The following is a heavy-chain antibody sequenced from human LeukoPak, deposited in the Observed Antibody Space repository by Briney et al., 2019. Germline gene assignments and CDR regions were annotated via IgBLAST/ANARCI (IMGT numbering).Heavy chain of an antibody. Sequence: ASVKVSCKASGYTFTSYGISWVRQAPGQGLEWMGLISAYSGNTNFAQKLQGRVTMTTDTSTSTAYMELRSLRSDDTVVYLCARGADTGSYGSLVYFDYWGQGTLVTVSS. CDR3: ARGADTGSYGSLVYFDY. V-gene: IGHV1-18*01. CDR2: ISAYSGNT. CDR1: GYTFTSYG. D-gene: IGHD3-16*01. J-gene: IGHJ4*02.